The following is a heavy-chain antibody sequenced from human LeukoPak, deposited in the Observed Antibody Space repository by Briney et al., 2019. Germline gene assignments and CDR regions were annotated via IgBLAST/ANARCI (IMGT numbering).Heavy chain of an antibody. CDR2: ISTSSNTI. Sequence: GGSLRLSCAASGFTFSTYSMNWVRQAPGKGLEWLSYISTSSNTIYYADSIKGRFTISRDNARNSLYLQMSSLRAEDTAVYFCARDRGDNYYYYYMDVWGKGTTVTVSS. V-gene: IGHV3-48*01. D-gene: IGHD3-10*01. CDR1: GFTFSTYS. CDR3: ARDRGDNYYYYYMDV. J-gene: IGHJ6*03.